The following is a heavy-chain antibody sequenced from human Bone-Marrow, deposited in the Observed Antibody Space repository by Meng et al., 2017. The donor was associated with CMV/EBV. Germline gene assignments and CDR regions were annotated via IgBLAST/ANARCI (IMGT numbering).Heavy chain of an antibody. CDR2: IIPIFGTA. Sequence: SVKVSCKASGGTFSSYAISWVRQAPGQGLEWMGGIIPIFGTANYAQKFQGRVTITTDESTSTAYMELSCLRSEDTAVYYCARDGCSSTSCYYTSYNWFDPWGQGTLVTVSS. J-gene: IGHJ5*02. D-gene: IGHD2-2*01. CDR1: GGTFSSYA. V-gene: IGHV1-69*05. CDR3: ARDGCSSTSCYYTSYNWFDP.